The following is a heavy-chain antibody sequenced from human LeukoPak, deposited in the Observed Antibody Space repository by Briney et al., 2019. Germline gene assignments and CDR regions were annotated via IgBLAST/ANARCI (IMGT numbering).Heavy chain of an antibody. Sequence: PEGSLRLSCAASGFTFSSYEMNWVRQAPGKGLEWVSYISSSGSAIYYADSVKGRFTISRDNTKNSLYLQMNSLRAEDTAVYYCASLSPGTWYWFDPWGQGTLVTVSS. D-gene: IGHD6-13*01. J-gene: IGHJ5*02. CDR1: GFTFSSYE. V-gene: IGHV3-48*03. CDR3: ASLSPGTWYWFDP. CDR2: ISSSGSAI.